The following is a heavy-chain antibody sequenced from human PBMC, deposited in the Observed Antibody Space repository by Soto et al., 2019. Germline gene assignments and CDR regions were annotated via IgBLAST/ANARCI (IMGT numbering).Heavy chain of an antibody. CDR3: ARVVPGAEAWFGP. CDR1: GYTFSNYG. V-gene: IGHV1-18*01. CDR2: ISLYSDVT. Sequence: QVQLVQSGGDVKRPGASVKVSCKTSGYTFSNYGITWVRQAPGQPLEWLGWISLYSDVTNYAQKFQGRVSMTTDTSTTTAYMELRRLRSDDTAVYYCARVVPGAEAWFGPWGQGNLVTVSS. J-gene: IGHJ5*02. D-gene: IGHD2-2*01.